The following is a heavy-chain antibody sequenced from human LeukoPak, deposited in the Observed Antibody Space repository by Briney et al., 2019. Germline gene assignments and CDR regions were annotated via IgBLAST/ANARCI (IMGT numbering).Heavy chain of an antibody. CDR3: ARQSRDGSKTRGYYFDY. V-gene: IGHV5-51*01. J-gene: IGHJ4*02. CDR2: IYPADSDT. D-gene: IGHD3-10*01. CDR1: GYIFTNYW. Sequence: GESLNISSQVSGYIFTNYWIGWVRPMPGKGLESMGIIYPADSDTTYSPSFQGQVTISADKSISTVYLQWSSLQASDTAMYYCARQSRDGSKTRGYYFDYWGQGTLVTVSS.